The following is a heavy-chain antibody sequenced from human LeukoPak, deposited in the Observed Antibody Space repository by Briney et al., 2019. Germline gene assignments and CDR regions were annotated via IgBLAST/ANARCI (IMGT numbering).Heavy chain of an antibody. V-gene: IGHV3-23*01. CDR1: GFTFSSYA. CDR2: ISGDGDST. D-gene: IGHD3-22*01. CDR3: ARARNNYDSSGFSALDY. Sequence: GGSLRLSCAASGFTFSSYAMSWVRQAPGKGLEWVSAISGDGDSTYYADSVKGRFTISRDNSQSTLYLQMNSLRAEDTAVYYCARARNNYDSSGFSALDYWGQGTLVTVSS. J-gene: IGHJ4*02.